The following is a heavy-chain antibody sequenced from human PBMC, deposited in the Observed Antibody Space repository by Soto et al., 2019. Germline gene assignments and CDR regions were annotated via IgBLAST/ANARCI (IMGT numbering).Heavy chain of an antibody. CDR2: ISSNGGST. V-gene: IGHV3-64*01. Sequence: GGSLRLSCAASGFTFSSYAMHWVRQAPGKGLEYVSAISSNGGSTYYANSVKGRFTISRDNSKNTLYLQMGSLRAEDMAVYYCARDERYCSGGSCYPDAFDIWGQGTMVTVSS. CDR3: ARDERYCSGGSCYPDAFDI. CDR1: GFTFSSYA. D-gene: IGHD2-15*01. J-gene: IGHJ3*02.